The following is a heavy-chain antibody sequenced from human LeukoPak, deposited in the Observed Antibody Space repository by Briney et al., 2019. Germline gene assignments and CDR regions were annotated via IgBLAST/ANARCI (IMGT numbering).Heavy chain of an antibody. V-gene: IGHV4-31*03. J-gene: IGHJ4*02. CDR1: GGSISSGDYY. Sequence: PSQTLSLTCTVSGGSISSGDYYWSWLRQHPGKGLEWIGYIYYSGNTYYNPSLKSRVTISVDTSKNQFSLKLSSVTDADTAVYYCAIRGYGSTWHSQNWGQGALVTVSS. CDR3: AIRGYGSTWHSQN. D-gene: IGHD6-13*01. CDR2: IYYSGNT.